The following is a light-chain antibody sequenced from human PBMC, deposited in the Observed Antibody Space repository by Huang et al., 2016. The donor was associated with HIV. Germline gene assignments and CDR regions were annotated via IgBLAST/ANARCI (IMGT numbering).Light chain of an antibody. CDR2: GAA. CDR3: QQYNDWPPLT. J-gene: IGKJ4*01. CDR1: QSVNSD. V-gene: IGKV3-15*01. Sequence: EIEMTQSPVTLSVSPGQRATLSCRASQSVNSDLAWYQQKPGQAPRLRIYGAATRATGIPAKFIATGSGTEFSLSINNLQSDDFAVYYCQQYNDWPPLTFGGGTKVEI.